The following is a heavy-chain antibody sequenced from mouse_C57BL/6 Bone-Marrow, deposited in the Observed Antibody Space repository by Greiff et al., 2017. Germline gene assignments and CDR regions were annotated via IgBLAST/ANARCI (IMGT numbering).Heavy chain of an antibody. CDR3: ARDGYYVPWYFDV. CDR1: GYTFTSYW. J-gene: IGHJ1*03. D-gene: IGHD2-3*01. Sequence: QVQLQQPGAELVMPGASVKLSCKASGYTFTSYWITWVKQRPGQGLEWIGDIYPGSGSTNYNEKFKSKATLTVDTSSSTAYMQLSSLTSEDSAVYFSARDGYYVPWYFDVWGTGTTVTVSS. V-gene: IGHV1-55*01. CDR2: IYPGSGST.